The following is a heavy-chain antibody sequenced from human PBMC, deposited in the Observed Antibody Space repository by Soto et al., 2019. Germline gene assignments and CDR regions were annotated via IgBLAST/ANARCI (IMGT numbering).Heavy chain of an antibody. CDR3: ARDVVAGNHNYYYYYGLDV. D-gene: IGHD2-15*01. CDR2: IYCRGNT. J-gene: IGHJ6*02. V-gene: IGHV4-30-4*01. CDR1: GFSISSGDSY. Sequence: SETLSLTSTVSGFSISSGDSYWSWIRQPPGKGLEFILYIYCRGNTYYNPALKSRLTISLYTSKNQFSLKLSFVTAADTAVYFCARDVVAGNHNYYYYYGLDVWGQGPKVSVSS.